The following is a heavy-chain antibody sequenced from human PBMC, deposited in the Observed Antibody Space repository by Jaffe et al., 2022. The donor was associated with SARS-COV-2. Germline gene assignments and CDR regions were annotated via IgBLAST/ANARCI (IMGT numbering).Heavy chain of an antibody. CDR1: GFTVSSNY. CDR2: IYSGGST. V-gene: IGHV3-53*02. CDR3: AYSSSWPEFDY. Sequence: EVQLVETGGGLIQPGGSLRLSCAASGFTVSSNYMSWVRQAPGKGLEWVSVIYSGGSTYYADSVKGRFTISRDNSKNTLYLQMNSLRAEDTAVYYCAYSSSWPEFDYWGQGTLVTVSS. D-gene: IGHD6-13*01. J-gene: IGHJ4*02.